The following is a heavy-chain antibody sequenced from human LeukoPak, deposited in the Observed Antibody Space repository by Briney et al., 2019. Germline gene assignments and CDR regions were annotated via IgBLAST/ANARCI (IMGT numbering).Heavy chain of an antibody. CDR3: ARDLELYCSSTSCLGYGMDV. J-gene: IGHJ6*02. Sequence: GESLRLSCAASGFTFSSYAMHWVRQAPGKGLEWVAVISYDGSNKYYADSVKGRFTISRDNSKNTLYLQMNSLRAEDTAVYYCARDLELYCSSTSCLGYGMDVWGQGTTVTVSS. D-gene: IGHD2-2*01. CDR2: ISYDGSNK. V-gene: IGHV3-30-3*01. CDR1: GFTFSSYA.